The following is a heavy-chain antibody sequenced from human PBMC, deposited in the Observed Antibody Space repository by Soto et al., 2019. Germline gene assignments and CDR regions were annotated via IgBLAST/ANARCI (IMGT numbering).Heavy chain of an antibody. CDR2: ISSSGGST. CDR1: GFTFSSYA. CDR3: AKGGGDYGSGSYPFWY. V-gene: IGHV3-23*01. D-gene: IGHD3-10*01. J-gene: IGHJ4*02. Sequence: EVQLLESGGGLVQPGGSLRLSCAASGFTFSSYAMSWVRQAPGKGLEWVSGISSSGGSTYYADSVKGRFTISRDNSKSTLSLQMSSLRAEDTAVYDGAKGGGDYGSGSYPFWYWGQGTLVTVSS.